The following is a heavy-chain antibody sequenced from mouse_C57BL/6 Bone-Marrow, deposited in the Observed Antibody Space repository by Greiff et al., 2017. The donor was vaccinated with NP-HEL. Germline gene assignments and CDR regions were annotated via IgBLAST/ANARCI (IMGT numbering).Heavy chain of an antibody. J-gene: IGHJ3*01. CDR3: ARPYCCGSSRAWFAY. CDR1: GFTFSSYG. D-gene: IGHD1-1*01. V-gene: IGHV5-6*02. Sequence: DVKLVESGGDLVKPGGSLKLSCAASGFTFSSYGMSWVRQTPDKRLEWVATISSGGSYTYYPDSVKGRFIISRDNAKNTLYLQMSSLKSEDTAMYYCARPYCCGSSRAWFAYWGQGTLVTVSA. CDR2: ISSGGSYT.